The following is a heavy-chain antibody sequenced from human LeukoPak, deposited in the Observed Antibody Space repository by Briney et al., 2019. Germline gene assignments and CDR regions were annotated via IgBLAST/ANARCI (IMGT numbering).Heavy chain of an antibody. V-gene: IGHV4-34*01. CDR2: INHSGST. J-gene: IGHJ6*03. Sequence: SETLSLTCAVYGGSFSGYYWSWIRQPPGKGLEWIGEINHSGSTNYNPSLKSRVTISVDTSKNQFSLKLSSVTAADTAVYYCARTKAAAGPYYYYYYMDVWGKGTTVTISS. D-gene: IGHD6-13*01. CDR3: ARTKAAAGPYYYYYYMDV. CDR1: GGSFSGYY.